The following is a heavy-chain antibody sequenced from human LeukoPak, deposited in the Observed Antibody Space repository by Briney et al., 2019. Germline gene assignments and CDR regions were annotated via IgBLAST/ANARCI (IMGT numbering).Heavy chain of an antibody. J-gene: IGHJ4*02. CDR1: GGTFSSYA. V-gene: IGHV1-18*01. D-gene: IGHD6-19*01. CDR3: ARGYSSGSFDY. Sequence: ASVKVSCKASGGTFSSYAISWVRQAPGQGLEWMGWISAYNGNTNYAQKLQGRVTMTTDTSTSTAYMELRSLRSDDTAVYYCARGYSSGSFDYWGQGTLVTVSS. CDR2: ISAYNGNT.